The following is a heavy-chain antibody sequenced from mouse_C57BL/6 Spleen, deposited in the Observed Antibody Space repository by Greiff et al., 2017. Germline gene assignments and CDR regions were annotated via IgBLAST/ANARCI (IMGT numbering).Heavy chain of an antibody. J-gene: IGHJ3*01. Sequence: VQLQQSGPELVKPGASVKISCKASGYSFTSCYIHWVKQRPGQGLAWIGWIYPGSGNTKYNEKFKGKATLTADTSSSTAYMQLSSLTSEDSAVYYCHGNLFAYWGQGTLVTVSA. D-gene: IGHD2-1*01. CDR3: HGNLFAY. V-gene: IGHV1-66*01. CDR1: GYSFTSCY. CDR2: IYPGSGNT.